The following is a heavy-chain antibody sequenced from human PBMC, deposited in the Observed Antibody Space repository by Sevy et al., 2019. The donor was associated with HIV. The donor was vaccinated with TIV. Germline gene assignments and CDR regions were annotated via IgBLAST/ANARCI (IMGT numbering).Heavy chain of an antibody. D-gene: IGHD6-19*01. CDR1: GGSFRGYY. V-gene: IGHV4-34*01. CDR2: INHSGST. Sequence: SETLSLTCAVYGGSFRGYYWSWIRQPPGKGLEWIGEINHSGSTNYNPSLKSRVTISVDTSKIQFSLKLSSVTAADTAVYYCARYRVAGNFDYWGQGTLVTVSS. CDR3: ARYRVAGNFDY. J-gene: IGHJ4*02.